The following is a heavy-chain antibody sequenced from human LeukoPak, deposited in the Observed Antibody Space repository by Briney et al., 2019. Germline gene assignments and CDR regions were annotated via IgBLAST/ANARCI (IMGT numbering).Heavy chain of an antibody. CDR1: GFTFSSYW. V-gene: IGHV3-7*01. J-gene: IGHJ4*02. CDR3: AREFRLGIYDY. Sequence: GGSLRLSCAASGFTFSSYWMSWVRQAPGKGLEWVANIKQDGSEKYYVDSVKGRFTISRDNAKNSLYLQMNSPRAEDTAVYYCAREFRLGIYDYWGQGTLVTVSS. D-gene: IGHD7-27*01. CDR2: IKQDGSEK.